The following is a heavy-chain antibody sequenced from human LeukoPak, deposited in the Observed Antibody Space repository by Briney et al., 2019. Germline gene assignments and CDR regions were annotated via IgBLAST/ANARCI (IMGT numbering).Heavy chain of an antibody. CDR3: ARARSDFWSGYTLDY. Sequence: PSETLSLTCTVSGGSISSGGYYWSWIRQHPGKGLEWIGYIYYSGSTYHNPSLKSRVTISVDTSKNQFSLKLSSVTAADTAVYYCARARSDFWSGYTLDYWGQGTLVTVSS. CDR1: GGSISSGGYY. V-gene: IGHV4-31*03. CDR2: IYYSGST. D-gene: IGHD3-3*01. J-gene: IGHJ4*02.